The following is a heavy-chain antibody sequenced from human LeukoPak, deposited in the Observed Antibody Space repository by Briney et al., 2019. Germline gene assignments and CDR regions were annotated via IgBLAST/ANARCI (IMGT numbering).Heavy chain of an antibody. D-gene: IGHD3-10*01. CDR1: GFSFDDYG. V-gene: IGHV3-21*01. Sequence: GGSLRLSCSASGFSFDDYGLIWVRQVPGKGLEWVSSISSSSSYIYYADSVKGRFTISRDNAKNSLYLQMNSLRAEDTAVYYCARFGDGVYYYYGMDVWGQGTTVTVSS. J-gene: IGHJ6*02. CDR2: ISSSSSYI. CDR3: ARFGDGVYYYYGMDV.